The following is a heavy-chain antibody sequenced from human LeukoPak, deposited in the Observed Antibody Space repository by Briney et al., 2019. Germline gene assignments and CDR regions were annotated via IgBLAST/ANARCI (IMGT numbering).Heavy chain of an antibody. Sequence: GGSLRLSCAASGFIVSGNYLSWVRQAPGKGLEWVSVIYSGGDTYSAHSVNRRLTTPKDNAKNSLYVQLNNLRDEDTALYYCARDPVGYDNSGYWGAFDIRGERRIVSVSS. D-gene: IGHD3-22*01. CDR3: ARDPVGYDNSGYWGAFDI. CDR1: GFIVSGNY. J-gene: IGHJ3*02. CDR2: IYSGGDT. V-gene: IGHV3-66*01.